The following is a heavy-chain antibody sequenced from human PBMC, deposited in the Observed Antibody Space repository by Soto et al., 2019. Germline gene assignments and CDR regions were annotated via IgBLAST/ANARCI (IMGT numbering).Heavy chain of an antibody. Sequence: GSLRLSCAASGFSVSRKYMIWVRQAPGKGLEWVSVIYSGGYTYYADSVKGRFTISRDNSKNTVSLQMSSLRAEDTAVYYCAASVTTSGAFDIWGQGTMVTVS. CDR2: IYSGGYT. J-gene: IGHJ3*02. CDR1: GFSVSRKY. CDR3: AASVTTSGAFDI. D-gene: IGHD4-17*01. V-gene: IGHV3-53*01.